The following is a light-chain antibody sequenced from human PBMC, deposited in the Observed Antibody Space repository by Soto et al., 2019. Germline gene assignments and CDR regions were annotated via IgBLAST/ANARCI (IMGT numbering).Light chain of an antibody. CDR2: DTS. V-gene: IGKV3-11*01. CDR1: QTMTRAY. J-gene: IGKJ1*01. CDR3: HQRKSWPRT. Sequence: EIGLMQSPGTLSLSPGERATLSCRASQTMTRAYVAWYQQKPGQAPRLLIYDTSNRATGIPARFSGSGSGTDFTLTISSLEPEDFAVYYCHQRKSWPRTFGQGTKVDIK.